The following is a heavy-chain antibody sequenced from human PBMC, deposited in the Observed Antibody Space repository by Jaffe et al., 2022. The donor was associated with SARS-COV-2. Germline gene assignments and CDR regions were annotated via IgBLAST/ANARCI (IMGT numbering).Heavy chain of an antibody. V-gene: IGHV3-33*01. D-gene: IGHD3-10*01. Sequence: QVQLVESGGGVVQPGRSLRLSCAASGFTFSSYGMHWVRQAPGKGLEWVAVIWYDGSNKYYADSVKGRFTISRDNSKNTLYLQMNSLRAEDTAVYYCARDTGGLWLGNYFDYWGQGTLVTVSS. CDR3: ARDTGGLWLGNYFDY. J-gene: IGHJ4*02. CDR2: IWYDGSNK. CDR1: GFTFSSYG.